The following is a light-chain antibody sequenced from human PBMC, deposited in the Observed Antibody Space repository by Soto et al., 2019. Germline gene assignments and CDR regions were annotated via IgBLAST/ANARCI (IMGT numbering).Light chain of an antibody. CDR1: QPIRSW. CDR2: KAS. Sequence: DIQMTQSPSTLSGSVGDRVTITFRASQPIRSWLALHQQKPGKSPKLLIYKASNLKSGVPSRFSCRGSGTEFTLTIISLQSDDFATDYCQQHNSYSRTLCQGTKVDIK. CDR3: QQHNSYSRT. J-gene: IGKJ1*01. V-gene: IGKV1-5*03.